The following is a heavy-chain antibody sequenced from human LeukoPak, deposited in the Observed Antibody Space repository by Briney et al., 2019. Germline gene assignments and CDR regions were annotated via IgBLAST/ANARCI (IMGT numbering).Heavy chain of an antibody. Sequence: ASVKVSCKASGYTFTGYYMPWVRQAPGQGLEWMGWINPNSGGTNYAQKFQGRVTMTRDTSISTAYMELSRLRSDDTAVYYCARSRSRGQLLHFDYWGQGTLVTASS. CDR3: ARSRSRGQLLHFDY. CDR1: GYTFTGYY. V-gene: IGHV1-2*02. D-gene: IGHD2-2*01. CDR2: INPNSGGT. J-gene: IGHJ4*02.